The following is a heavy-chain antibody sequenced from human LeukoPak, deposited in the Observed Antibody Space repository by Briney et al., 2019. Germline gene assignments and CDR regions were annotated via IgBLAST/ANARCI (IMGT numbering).Heavy chain of an antibody. CDR3: ARGPPYYYGSGSYRRAFDI. V-gene: IGHV4-34*01. CDR2: INHSGST. J-gene: IGHJ3*02. Sequence: SETLSLTCAVYGGSFSGYYWSWIRQPPGKGLEWIGEINHSGSTNYNPSLKSRVTISVDTSKNQFSLKLSSVTAADTAAYYCARGPPYYYGSGSYRRAFDIWGQGTMVTVSS. D-gene: IGHD3-10*01. CDR1: GGSFSGYY.